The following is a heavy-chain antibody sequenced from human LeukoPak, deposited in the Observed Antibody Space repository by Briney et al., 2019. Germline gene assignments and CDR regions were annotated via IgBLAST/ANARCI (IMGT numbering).Heavy chain of an antibody. J-gene: IGHJ4*02. V-gene: IGHV3-53*01. CDR1: GFTVSSND. CDR3: ARVVDHDYGDYYLDY. D-gene: IGHD4-17*01. Sequence: GGSLRLSCAASGFTVSSNDMSWVRQAPGKGLECISVIYSGGSTDYADSVTGRLTISRDNSKNTLYLQMNSLRAEDTAVYYCARVVDHDYGDYYLDYWGQGTLVTVSS. CDR2: IYSGGST.